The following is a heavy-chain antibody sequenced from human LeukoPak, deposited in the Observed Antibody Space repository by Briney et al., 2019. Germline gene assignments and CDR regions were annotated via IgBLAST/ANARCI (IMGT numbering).Heavy chain of an antibody. Sequence: GESLKISCKGSGYSFTSYWIGWVRQMPGKGLEWMGIIYPGDSDARYSPSFQGQVTISADKSISTAYLQWSSLKASDTAMYYCASSYSGYGFSLVYWGQGTLVTVSS. CDR2: IYPGDSDA. CDR1: GYSFTSYW. CDR3: ASSYSGYGFSLVY. D-gene: IGHD5-12*01. V-gene: IGHV5-51*01. J-gene: IGHJ4*02.